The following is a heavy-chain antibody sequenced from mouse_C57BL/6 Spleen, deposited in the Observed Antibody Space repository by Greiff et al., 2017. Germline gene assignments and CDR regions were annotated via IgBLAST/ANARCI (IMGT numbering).Heavy chain of an antibody. CDR2: IYPGSGST. D-gene: IGHD1-1*01. CDR1: GYTFTSYW. V-gene: IGHV1-55*01. Sequence: QVQLQQPGAELVKPGASVKMSCKASGYTFTSYWITWVKQRPGQGLEWIGDIYPGSGSTNYNEKFKSKATLTVDTSSSTAYMQLSSLTSEDSAVYYCARRDDGSSYPGYWGQGTTLTVSS. J-gene: IGHJ2*01. CDR3: ARRDDGSSYPGY.